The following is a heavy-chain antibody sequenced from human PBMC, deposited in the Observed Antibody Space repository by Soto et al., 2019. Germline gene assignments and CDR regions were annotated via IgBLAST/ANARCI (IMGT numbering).Heavy chain of an antibody. J-gene: IGHJ4*02. Sequence: SETLSLTCAVYGGSFSGYYWSWIRQPPGKGLEWIGEINHSGSTNYNPSLKSRVTISVDTSKNQFSLKLSSVTAADTAVYYCARGRGGDILTGYSPYPLFDYWGQGTLVTVSS. CDR3: ARGRGGDILTGYSPYPLFDY. D-gene: IGHD3-9*01. V-gene: IGHV4-34*01. CDR2: INHSGST. CDR1: GGSFSGYY.